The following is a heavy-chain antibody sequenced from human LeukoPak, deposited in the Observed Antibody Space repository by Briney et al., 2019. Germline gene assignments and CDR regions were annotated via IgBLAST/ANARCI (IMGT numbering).Heavy chain of an antibody. D-gene: IGHD2-15*01. J-gene: IGHJ4*02. CDR1: GGSISSGGYY. V-gene: IGHV4-31*03. CDR2: IYYSGST. Sequence: SETLSLTCTVSGGSISSGGYYWSWIRQHPGKGLEWIGYIYYSGSTYYNPSLKSRVTISVDTSKNQFSLKLSSVTAADTAVYYCARFTGGPYYFDYWGQGTLVTVSS. CDR3: ARFTGGPYYFDY.